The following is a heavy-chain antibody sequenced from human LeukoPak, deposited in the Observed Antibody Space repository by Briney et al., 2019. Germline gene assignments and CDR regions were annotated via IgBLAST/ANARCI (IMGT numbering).Heavy chain of an antibody. D-gene: IGHD3-16*01. CDR3: ARIWLRAFDI. J-gene: IGHJ3*02. CDR2: IYPDDSDT. CDR1: GYSFTNYW. V-gene: IGHV5-51*01. Sequence: GASLKISFKGSGYSFTNYWIAWVRQMPGKGLEWMGIIYPDDSDTRYSPSFQGQVTISADKSISTAYLQWSSLKASDTAMYYCARIWLRAFDIWGQGTMVTVSS.